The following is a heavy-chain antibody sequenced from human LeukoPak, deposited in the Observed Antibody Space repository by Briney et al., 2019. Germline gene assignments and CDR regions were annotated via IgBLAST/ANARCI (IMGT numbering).Heavy chain of an antibody. CDR3: ARETRYQPPTRIDY. CDR1: GDSISMHY. CDR2: IYHSGST. V-gene: IGHV4-38-2*02. D-gene: IGHD2-2*01. J-gene: IGHJ4*02. Sequence: SETLSLICSVSGDSISMHYWGWIRQPPGKGLEWIGSIYHSGSTYYNPSLKSRVTISVDTSKNQFSLKLSPVTAADTAVYYCARETRYQPPTRIDYWGQGTLVTVSS.